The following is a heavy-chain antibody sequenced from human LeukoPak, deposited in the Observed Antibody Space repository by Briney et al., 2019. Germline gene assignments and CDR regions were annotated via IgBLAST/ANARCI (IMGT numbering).Heavy chain of an antibody. V-gene: IGHV3-74*01. D-gene: IGHD2-2*01. CDR1: GFTLSSYW. J-gene: IGHJ5*02. CDR2: INSDGSST. Sequence: GGSLRLSCAASGFTLSSYWMHWVRQAPGKGLVWVSRINSDGSSTSYADSVKGRFTISRDNAKNTLYLQMNSLRAEDTAVYYCARDRGYCSSTSCYDNHWGQGTLVTVSS. CDR3: ARDRGYCSSTSCYDNH.